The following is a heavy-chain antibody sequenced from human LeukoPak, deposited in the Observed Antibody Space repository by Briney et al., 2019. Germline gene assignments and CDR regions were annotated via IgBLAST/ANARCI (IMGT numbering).Heavy chain of an antibody. Sequence: SETLSLTCDVSGLSLRPYYWTWTRQPAGKGLEWIGRVFSSGSTTYNPSLKSRVSMSADTSKNQLSLVLTSVTAADTAVYFCAGDRYDSNGFQDAEYYGIDVWGHGTTVIVSS. D-gene: IGHD3-22*01. CDR2: VFSSGST. J-gene: IGHJ6*02. CDR3: AGDRYDSNGFQDAEYYGIDV. V-gene: IGHV4-4*07. CDR1: GLSLRPYY.